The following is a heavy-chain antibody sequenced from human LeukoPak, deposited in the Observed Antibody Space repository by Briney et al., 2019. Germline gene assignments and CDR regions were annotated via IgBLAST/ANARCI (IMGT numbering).Heavy chain of an antibody. CDR3: ARDCTVVTLNWFDP. CDR2: INTNTGNP. D-gene: IGHD4-23*01. V-gene: IGHV7-4-1*02. Sequence: ASVKVSCKASGYTFTSYAMNWVRQAPGQGLEWMGWINTNTGNPTYAQGFTGRFVFSLDTSVSTAYLQISSLKAEDTAMYYCARDCTVVTLNWFDPWGQRTLVTVSS. CDR1: GYTFTSYA. J-gene: IGHJ5*02.